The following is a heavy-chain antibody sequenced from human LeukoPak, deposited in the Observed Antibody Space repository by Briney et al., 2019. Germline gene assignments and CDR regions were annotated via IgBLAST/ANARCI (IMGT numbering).Heavy chain of an antibody. CDR2: IYYSGST. D-gene: IGHD6-19*01. J-gene: IGHJ4*02. Sequence: PSETLSLTCTVSGGSISSYYWSWIRQPPGKGLEWIGYIYYSGSTNYNPSLKSRVTISVDTSKNQFSLKLSSVTAADTAVYYCVRDLGYSSPLPDYWGQGTLVTVSS. CDR3: VRDLGYSSPLPDY. V-gene: IGHV4-59*01. CDR1: GGSISSYY.